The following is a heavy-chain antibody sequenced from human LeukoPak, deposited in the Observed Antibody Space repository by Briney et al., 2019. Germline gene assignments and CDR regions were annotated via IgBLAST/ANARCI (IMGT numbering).Heavy chain of an antibody. V-gene: IGHV3-64*03. CDR1: GFTFSSYA. CDR2: ISSNGRTT. J-gene: IGHJ4*02. Sequence: GGSLRLSCSASGFTFSSYAMHWVRQAPGKGLEYASAISSNGRTTYYADSLKGRFTISRDNSKNTLYLQMSSLRAEDTAVYYCVKGAEAFCDSKSDYWGQGTLLTVSS. CDR3: VKGAEAFCDSKSDY. D-gene: IGHD3-22*01.